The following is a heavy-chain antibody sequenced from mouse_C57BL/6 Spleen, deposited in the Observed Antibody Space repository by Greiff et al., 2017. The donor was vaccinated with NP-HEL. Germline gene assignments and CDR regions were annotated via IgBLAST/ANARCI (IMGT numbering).Heavy chain of an antibody. D-gene: IGHD2-3*01. CDR2: IYPGDGDT. J-gene: IGHJ2*01. Sequence: VKLMESGPELVKPGASVKISCKASGYAFSSSWMNWVKQRPGKGLEWIGRIYPGDGDTNYNGKFKGKATLTADKSSSTAYMQLSSLTSEDSAVYFCARLDGYDYWGQGTTLTVSS. V-gene: IGHV1-82*01. CDR3: ARLDGYDY. CDR1: GYAFSSSW.